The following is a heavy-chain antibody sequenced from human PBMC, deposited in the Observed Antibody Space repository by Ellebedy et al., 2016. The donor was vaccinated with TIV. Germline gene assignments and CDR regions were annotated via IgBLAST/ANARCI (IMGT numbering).Heavy chain of an antibody. J-gene: IGHJ4*02. D-gene: IGHD5-24*01. CDR1: GGSISSSSYY. Sequence: SETLSLTXTVSGGSISSSSYYWGWIRQPPGKGLEWIGSIYYSGSTYYNPSLKSRVTISVDTSKNQFSLKLSSVTAADTAVYYCARREMATVHFDYWGQGTLVTVSS. CDR2: IYYSGST. CDR3: ARREMATVHFDY. V-gene: IGHV4-39*07.